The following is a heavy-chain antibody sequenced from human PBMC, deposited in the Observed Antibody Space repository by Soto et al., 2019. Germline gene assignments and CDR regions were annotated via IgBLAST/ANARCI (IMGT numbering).Heavy chain of an antibody. J-gene: IGHJ4*02. D-gene: IGHD3-3*01. Sequence: PGGSLRVSCAASGFTFSGSAMHWVRQASGKGLEWVGRIRSKANSYATAYAASVKGRFTISRDDSKNTAYLQMNSLKTEDTAVYYCTSWAYDYDFWSGYPRHWGQGTLVTVSS. V-gene: IGHV3-73*01. CDR2: IRSKANSYAT. CDR3: TSWAYDYDFWSGYPRH. CDR1: GFTFSGSA.